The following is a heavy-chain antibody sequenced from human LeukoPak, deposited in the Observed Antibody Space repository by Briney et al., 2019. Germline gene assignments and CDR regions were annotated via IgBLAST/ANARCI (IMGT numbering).Heavy chain of an antibody. CDR2: INHSGST. J-gene: IGHJ5*02. CDR3: ARALLWFGELSNWFDP. CDR1: GVSFSGYY. D-gene: IGHD3-10*01. Sequence: PSETLSLTCAVYGVSFSGYYWSWIRQPPGKGLEWIGGINHSGSTNYNPSLKSRVTISVDTSKNQFSLKLSSVTAADTAVYYCARALLWFGELSNWFDPWGQGTLVTVSS. V-gene: IGHV4-34*01.